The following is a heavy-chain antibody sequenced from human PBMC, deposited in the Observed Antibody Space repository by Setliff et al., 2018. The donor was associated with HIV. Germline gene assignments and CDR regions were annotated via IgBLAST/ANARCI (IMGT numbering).Heavy chain of an antibody. CDR3: AGWGEPALKAFDV. V-gene: IGHV4-59*08. CDR2: GHHSGSS. J-gene: IGHJ3*01. Sequence: PSETLSLTCTVSGASITSYYWNWIRQTPGKGLEWIGFGHHSGSSFYNPSLNRRVSISVDTAESQFILKLTSVTATDTAVYYCAGWGEPALKAFDVWGRGTMVTVSS. CDR1: GASITSYY. D-gene: IGHD3-16*01.